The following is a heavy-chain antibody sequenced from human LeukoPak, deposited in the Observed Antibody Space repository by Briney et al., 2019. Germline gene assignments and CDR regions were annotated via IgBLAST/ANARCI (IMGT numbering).Heavy chain of an antibody. V-gene: IGHV4-30-4*01. CDR1: GGSISSGDYY. Sequence: SETLSLTCTVSGGSISSGDYYWSWIRQPPGKGLEWIGYIYYSGSTYYNPSLKSRVTISVDTSKNQLSLKLSSVTAADTAVYYCARGGTMVRGELYGMDVWGQGTTVTVSS. D-gene: IGHD3-10*01. CDR3: ARGGTMVRGELYGMDV. CDR2: IYYSGST. J-gene: IGHJ6*02.